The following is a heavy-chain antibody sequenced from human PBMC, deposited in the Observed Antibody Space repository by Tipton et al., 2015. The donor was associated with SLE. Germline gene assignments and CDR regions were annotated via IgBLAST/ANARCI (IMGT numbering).Heavy chain of an antibody. V-gene: IGHV4-59*01. CDR2: IYSSGTT. CDR1: GGSISPYY. Sequence: TLSLTCTVSGGSISPYYWSWLRQPPGKGLEWIGYIYSSGTTNYNPSLKSRATISVDPSNNQFSLKLSSVTAADTAVYYCAREVHCTTTGCYGPNWFDPWGQGTLVTVSS. CDR3: AREVHCTTTGCYGPNWFDP. J-gene: IGHJ5*02. D-gene: IGHD2-2*01.